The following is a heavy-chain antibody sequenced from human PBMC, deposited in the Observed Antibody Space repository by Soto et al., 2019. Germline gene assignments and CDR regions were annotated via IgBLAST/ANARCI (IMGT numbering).Heavy chain of an antibody. D-gene: IGHD2-2*01. J-gene: IGHJ5*02. CDR2: IRSKAYGGTT. Sequence: PGGSLRLSCTASGFTFGDYAMSWFRQAPGKGLEWVGFIRSKAYGGTTEYAASVKGRFTISRDDSKSIAYLQMNSLKTEDTAVYYCTRESDCSSTSCYFRIASAFDPWGQGTLVTVSS. CDR1: GFTFGDYA. CDR3: TRESDCSSTSCYFRIASAFDP. V-gene: IGHV3-49*03.